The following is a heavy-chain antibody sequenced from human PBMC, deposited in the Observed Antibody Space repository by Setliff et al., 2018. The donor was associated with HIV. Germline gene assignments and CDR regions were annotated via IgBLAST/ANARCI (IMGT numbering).Heavy chain of an antibody. J-gene: IGHJ5*02. CDR2: IGPRHADT. CDR3: ARVGWRIAVAAGWFDP. D-gene: IGHD6-19*01. Sequence: ASVKVSCKASGYTFTDNFIHWVRQAPGQGLEWMGWIGPRHADTRIAQRFRGRVSLTRDTSISTAYMELGGLHSDDTALYYCARVGWRIAVAAGWFDPWGQGTLVTVSS. V-gene: IGHV1-2*02. CDR1: GYTFTDNF.